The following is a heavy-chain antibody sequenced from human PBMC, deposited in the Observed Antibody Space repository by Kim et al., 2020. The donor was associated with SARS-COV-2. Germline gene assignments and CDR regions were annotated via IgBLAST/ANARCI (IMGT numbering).Heavy chain of an antibody. CDR3: ARVALGGYCSSTSCGSRGWFDP. CDR1: GGSFSGYY. V-gene: IGHV4-34*01. CDR2: INHSGST. Sequence: SETLSLTCAVYGGSFSGYYWSWIRQPPGKGLEWIGEINHSGSTNYNPSLKSRVTISVDTSKNQFSLKLSSVTAADTAVYYCARVALGGYCSSTSCGSRGWFDPWGQGTLVTVSS. J-gene: IGHJ5*02. D-gene: IGHD2-2*01.